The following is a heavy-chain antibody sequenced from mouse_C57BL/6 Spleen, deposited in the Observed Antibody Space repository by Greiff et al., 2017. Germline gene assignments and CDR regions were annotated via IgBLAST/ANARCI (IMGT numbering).Heavy chain of an antibody. CDR3: AREWDYYGSSYGFAY. J-gene: IGHJ3*01. V-gene: IGHV1-55*01. Sequence: QVQLQQPGAELVKPGASVKMSCKASGYTFTCYWITWVKQRPGQGLEWIGDIYPGSGSTNYNEKFKSKATLTVDTSSSTAYMQLSSLTSEDSAVYYCAREWDYYGSSYGFAYWGQGTLVTVSA. CDR1: GYTFTCYW. D-gene: IGHD1-1*01. CDR2: IYPGSGST.